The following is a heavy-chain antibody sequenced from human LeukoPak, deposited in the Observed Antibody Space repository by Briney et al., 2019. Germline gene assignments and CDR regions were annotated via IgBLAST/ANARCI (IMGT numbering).Heavy chain of an antibody. J-gene: IGHJ4*02. V-gene: IGHV3-23*01. CDR3: AKLSRTMVRGVTGPVRY. D-gene: IGHD3-10*01. CDR2: ISGSGGST. CDR1: GFTFSSYA. Sequence: GGSLRLSCAASGFTFSSYAMSWVRQAPGKGLKWVSAISGSGGSTYYADSVKGRFTISRDNSKNTLYLQMNSLRAEDTAVYYCAKLSRTMVRGVTGPVRYWGQGTLVTVSS.